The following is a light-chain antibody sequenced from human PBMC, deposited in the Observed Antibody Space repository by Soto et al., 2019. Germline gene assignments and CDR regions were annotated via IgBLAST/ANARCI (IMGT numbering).Light chain of an antibody. J-gene: IGLJ3*02. V-gene: IGLV1-40*01. CDR1: TSNIGAGYD. CDR2: GNI. CDR3: ESYDSSLSGWV. Sequence: QSVLTQPPSVSGAPGQRVTISCTGSTSNIGAGYDIHWYQQLPGTAPKLLIYGNINRPSGVPDRFSGSKSDTSASLAITGLQAEDEADYYCESYDSSLSGWVFGGGTNQTVL.